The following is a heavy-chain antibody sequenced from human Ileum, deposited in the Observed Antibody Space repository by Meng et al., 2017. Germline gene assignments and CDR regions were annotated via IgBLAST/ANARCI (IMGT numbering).Heavy chain of an antibody. D-gene: IGHD3-22*01. CDR3: ATSNDRDVYYLGY. CDR2: IFQSGRT. CDR1: GTW. J-gene: IGHJ4*02. V-gene: IGHV4-4*02. Sequence: QGQRPRSGPRLVKPSGTLSLTCAVSGTWWSWVRQPPGKGLEWIGEIFQSGRTNYNPSLKSRVTISIDKSKSQISLQLSAVTAADTAVYSCATSNDRDVYYLGYWGQGTLVTVSS.